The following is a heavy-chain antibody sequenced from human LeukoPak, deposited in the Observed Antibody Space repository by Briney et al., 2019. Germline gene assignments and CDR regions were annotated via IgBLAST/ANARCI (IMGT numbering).Heavy chain of an antibody. CDR1: GFSFSLYA. J-gene: IGHJ6*04. Sequence: PGGSLRLSCAASGFSFSLYAMNWVRQAPGKGLEWVSSISSSSSYIYYADSVKGRFTISRDNAKNSLYLQMNSLRAEDTAVYYCARDGARGTYYYGMDVWGKGTTVTVSS. CDR2: ISSSSSYI. CDR3: ARDGARGTYYYGMDV. D-gene: IGHD3-16*01. V-gene: IGHV3-21*01.